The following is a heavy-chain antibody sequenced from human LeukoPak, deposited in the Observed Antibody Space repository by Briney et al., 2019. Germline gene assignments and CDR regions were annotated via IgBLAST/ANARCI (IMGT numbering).Heavy chain of an antibody. V-gene: IGHV4-59*01. Sequence: SETLSLTCTVSGGSIVSYYWNWIRQPPGKGLEWIGYSYSTGITKYNPPLKSRVTISADTSKNQVSLRLTSVSAADTAVYFCARIIHQTTDTGDFDLWGRGTLVTVSS. D-gene: IGHD1-14*01. CDR2: SYSTGIT. CDR1: GGSIVSYY. J-gene: IGHJ4*02. CDR3: ARIIHQTTDTGDFDL.